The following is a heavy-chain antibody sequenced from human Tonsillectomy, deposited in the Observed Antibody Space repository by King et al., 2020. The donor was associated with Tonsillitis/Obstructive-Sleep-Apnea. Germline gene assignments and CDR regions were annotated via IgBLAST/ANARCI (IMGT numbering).Heavy chain of an antibody. CDR1: GYTFTGYY. CDR2: INPDSGGT. D-gene: IGHD6-19*01. CDR3: ARVAAASSRGRDV. Sequence: VQLVQSGAEVKKPGASVKVSCKAAGYTFTGYYMYWVRQAPGQGLEWMGWINPDSGGTKYAQKFQGRVTMTRDTSISTVYMELSRLRSDDTAVYYCARVAAASSRGRDVWGKGTTVTVPS. V-gene: IGHV1-2*02. J-gene: IGHJ6*04.